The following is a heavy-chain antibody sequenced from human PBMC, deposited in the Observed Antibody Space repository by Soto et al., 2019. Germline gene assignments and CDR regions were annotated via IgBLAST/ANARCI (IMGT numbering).Heavy chain of an antibody. CDR2: INPSGGST. CDR1: GYTLTSYY. V-gene: IGHV1-46*03. Sequence: ASVKVSCKASGYTLTSYYMHWVRQAPGQGLEWMGIINPSGGSTSYAQKFQGRVTMTRDTSTSTVYMELSSLRSEDTAVYYCAKTYCGGDCYPDYYYGMDVWGQGTTVTVSS. CDR3: AKTYCGGDCYPDYYYGMDV. J-gene: IGHJ6*02. D-gene: IGHD2-21*02.